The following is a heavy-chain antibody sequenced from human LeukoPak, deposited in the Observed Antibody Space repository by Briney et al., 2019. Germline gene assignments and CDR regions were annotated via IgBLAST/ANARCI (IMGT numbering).Heavy chain of an antibody. CDR3: AKDPAYYYGSGSPPDY. CDR1: GFTFSSYA. V-gene: IGHV3-23*01. Sequence: SGGSLRLSCAASGFTFSSYAMSWVRQAPGKGLEWVSAISGSGGSTYYADSVKGRFTISRDNSKNTLYLQMNSLRAEDTAVYYCAKDPAYYYGSGSPPDYWGQGTLVTVSS. J-gene: IGHJ4*02. D-gene: IGHD3-10*01. CDR2: ISGSGGST.